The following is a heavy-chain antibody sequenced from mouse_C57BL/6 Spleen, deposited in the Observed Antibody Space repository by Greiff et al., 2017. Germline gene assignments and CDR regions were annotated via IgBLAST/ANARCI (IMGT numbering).Heavy chain of an antibody. Sequence: EVQLVESGGGLVQPGGSMKLSCVASGFTFSNYWMNWVRQSPEKGLEWVAQIRLKSDNYATHSADAVKGRFTISRDDSKSSVYLQMHNLRAEDTGIYYCTTGNWFAYWGQGTLVTVSA. CDR3: TTGNWFAY. D-gene: IGHD4-1*01. CDR2: IRLKSDNYAT. V-gene: IGHV6-3*01. J-gene: IGHJ3*01. CDR1: GFTFSNYW.